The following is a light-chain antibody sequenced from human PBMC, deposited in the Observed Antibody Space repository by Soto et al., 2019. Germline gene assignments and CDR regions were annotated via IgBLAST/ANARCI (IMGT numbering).Light chain of an antibody. CDR1: QSIGDW. Sequence: DIQMTQSPSTLSASVGDRVTITCRASQSIGDWVAWYQQKPGKAPKVLIYDVSRLESGVPSRFSGSGSGTKFTLTISSLQPDDFATYYCQQHNNSPWTFGQGTKVDI. CDR2: DVS. V-gene: IGKV1-5*01. J-gene: IGKJ1*01. CDR3: QQHNNSPWT.